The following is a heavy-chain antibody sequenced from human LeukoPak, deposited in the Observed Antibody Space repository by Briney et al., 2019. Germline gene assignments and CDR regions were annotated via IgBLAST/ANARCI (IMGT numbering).Heavy chain of an antibody. V-gene: IGHV4-61*02. CDR2: IYTSGST. Sequence: SQTLSLTCTVSGGSISSGSYYWSWIRQPAGKGLEWIGRIYTSGSTNYNPSLKSRVTISVDTSKNQFTLKLSSVTAADTAVYYCARVGASDEEAFDIWGQGTMVTVSS. CDR1: GGSISSGSYY. J-gene: IGHJ3*02. D-gene: IGHD1-26*01. CDR3: ARVGASDEEAFDI.